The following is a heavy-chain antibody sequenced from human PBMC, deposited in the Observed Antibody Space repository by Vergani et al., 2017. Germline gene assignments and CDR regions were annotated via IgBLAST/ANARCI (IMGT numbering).Heavy chain of an antibody. D-gene: IGHD3-10*01. CDR2: IIPIFGTA. CDR1: GGTFSSYA. J-gene: IGHJ5*02. Sequence: QVQLVQSGAEVKKPGSSVKVSCKASGGTFSSYAISWVRQAPGQGLEWMGGIIPIFGTANYAQKFQGRVTITRNTSISTAYMELSSLRSEDTAVYYCARRKTPRGSPYYYGSGSYSPWGQGTLVTVSS. CDR3: ARRKTPRGSPYYYGSGSYSP. V-gene: IGHV1-69*05.